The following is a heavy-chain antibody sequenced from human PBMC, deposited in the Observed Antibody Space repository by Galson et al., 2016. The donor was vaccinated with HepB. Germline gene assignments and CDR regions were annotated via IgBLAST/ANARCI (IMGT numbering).Heavy chain of an antibody. CDR3: SRDLLIAVRRYLLGVDY. D-gene: IGHD6-6*01. Sequence: SLRLSCAASGFTFGDYAMSWFRQAPGKGLEWGGFIRSKAYGGTTEYVASVKGRCTISRDDSKSIAYLQRNSLKTEDTAVYYCSRDLLIAVRRYLLGVDYWGQGTLLTVSS. V-gene: IGHV3-49*03. J-gene: IGHJ4*02. CDR2: IRSKAYGGTT. CDR1: GFTFGDYA.